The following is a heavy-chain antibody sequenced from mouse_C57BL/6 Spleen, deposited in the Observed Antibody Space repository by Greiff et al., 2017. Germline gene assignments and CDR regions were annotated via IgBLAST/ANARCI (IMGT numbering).Heavy chain of an antibody. V-gene: IGHV1-72*01. CDR3: ARYYGGSYAMDY. CDR1: GYTFTSYW. Sequence: QVQLQQPGAELVKPGASVKLSCKAPGYTFTSYWMHWVKQRPGRGLEWSGRIDPTSGGTKYNEKFKSKATLTEDKPSSTAYMQLSSLTSEDSAVYYCARYYGGSYAMDYWGQGTSVTVSS. J-gene: IGHJ4*01. CDR2: IDPTSGGT. D-gene: IGHD1-1*01.